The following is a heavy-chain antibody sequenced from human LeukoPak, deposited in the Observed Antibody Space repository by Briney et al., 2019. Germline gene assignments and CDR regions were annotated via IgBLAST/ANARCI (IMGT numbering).Heavy chain of an antibody. V-gene: IGHV3-48*02. CDR1: GFTFSSYS. J-gene: IGHJ3*02. CDR2: ISSSSSTI. D-gene: IGHD3-10*01. Sequence: PGGSLRLSCAASGFTFSSYSMNWVRQAPGKGLEWVSYISSSSSTIYYADSVKGRFTISRDNAKNSLYLQMNSLRDEGTAVYYCARSMVRGGYAFDIWGQGTMVTVSS. CDR3: ARSMVRGGYAFDI.